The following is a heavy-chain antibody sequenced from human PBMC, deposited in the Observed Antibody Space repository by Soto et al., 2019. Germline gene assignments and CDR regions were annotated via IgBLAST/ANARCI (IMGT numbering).Heavy chain of an antibody. CDR2: ISWNSGSI. Sequence: PGGSLRLSCAASGFTFDDYAMHWVRQAPGKGLEWVSGISWNSGSIGYADSVKGRFTISRDSAKNSLYLQMNSLRAEDTALYYCAKSGPRPDYSGYDYEAPPLWYYYYYMDVWGKGTTVTVSS. CDR1: GFTFDDYA. CDR3: AKSGPRPDYSGYDYEAPPLWYYYYYMDV. V-gene: IGHV3-9*01. D-gene: IGHD5-12*01. J-gene: IGHJ6*03.